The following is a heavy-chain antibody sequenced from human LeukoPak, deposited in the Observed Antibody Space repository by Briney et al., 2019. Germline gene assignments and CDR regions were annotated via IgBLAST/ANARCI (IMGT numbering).Heavy chain of an antibody. CDR3: ARAFFSAASDAFDI. CDR1: GYTFTSYA. V-gene: IGHV1-46*01. D-gene: IGHD6-13*01. Sequence: ASVKVSCKASGYTFTSYAMNWVRQAPGQGLEWMGIINPSGGSTSYAQKFQGRGTMTRDMSTSTVYMELSSLRSEDTAVYYCARAFFSAASDAFDIWGQGTMVTVSS. CDR2: INPSGGST. J-gene: IGHJ3*02.